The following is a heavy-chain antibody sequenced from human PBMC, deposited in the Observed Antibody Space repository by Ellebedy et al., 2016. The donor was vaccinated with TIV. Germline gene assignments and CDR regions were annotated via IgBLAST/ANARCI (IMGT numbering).Heavy chain of an antibody. CDR3: ARRPDGMDV. CDR2: INHSGTT. D-gene: IGHD6-6*01. Sequence: GSLRLSXALSGGPFIGYHWSWIRQTPGKGLEWIGEINHSGTTSYNPSLKSRVTISLDTSKNQLSLELRFVTAADTAVYFCARRPDGMDVWGQGTTVTVSS. CDR1: GGPFIGYH. J-gene: IGHJ6*02. V-gene: IGHV4-34*01.